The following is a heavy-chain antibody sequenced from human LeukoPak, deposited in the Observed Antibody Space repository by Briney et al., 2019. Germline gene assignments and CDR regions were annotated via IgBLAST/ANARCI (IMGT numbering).Heavy chain of an antibody. CDR3: ARGDGTSSGLYFHY. CDR2: IKTDGSEK. D-gene: IGHD6-6*01. J-gene: IGHJ4*02. CDR1: GFTFSNYW. V-gene: IGHV3-7*01. Sequence: GGSLRLSCEGSGFTFSNYWMGWVRQAPGKGLQWVANIKTDGSEKYYADSVKGRFTISRDNANNALNLQINSLRAEDTALYYCARGDGTSSGLYFHYWGQGTLVTVSP.